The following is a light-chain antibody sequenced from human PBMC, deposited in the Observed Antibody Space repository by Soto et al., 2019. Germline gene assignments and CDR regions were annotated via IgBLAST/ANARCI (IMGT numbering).Light chain of an antibody. V-gene: IGLV2-8*01. CDR3: SSHAGSKRV. Sequence: SALTQPPSASGSPGQSGTISCTGTSSDVGGYNYVSWYQQHPGKAPKLMIYEVNKRPSGVPDRFSGSKSGNTASLTVSGLQAEDEGDYYCSSHAGSKRVFGTGTKVTVL. J-gene: IGLJ1*01. CDR2: EVN. CDR1: SSDVGGYNY.